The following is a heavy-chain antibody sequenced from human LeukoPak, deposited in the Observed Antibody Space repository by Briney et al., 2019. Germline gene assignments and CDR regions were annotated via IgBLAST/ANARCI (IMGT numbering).Heavy chain of an antibody. D-gene: IGHD6-13*01. CDR1: GGSISSYY. Sequence: NPSETLSLTWTVSGGSISSYYWSWIRQPPGKGLEWIGYIYYSGSTNYNPSLKSRVTISVDTSKNQFSLKLSSVTAADTAVYYCARGARVAADDYWGQGTLVTVSS. CDR3: ARGARVAADDY. V-gene: IGHV4-59*01. CDR2: IYYSGST. J-gene: IGHJ4*02.